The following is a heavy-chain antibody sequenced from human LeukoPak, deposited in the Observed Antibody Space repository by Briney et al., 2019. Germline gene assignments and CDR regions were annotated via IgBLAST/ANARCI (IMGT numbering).Heavy chain of an antibody. CDR2: IDHSGST. Sequence: PSETLSLTCAVYSGSFSGYYWSWIRQPPGKGLEWIGEIDHSGSTNYNPSLKSRLTISLDTSKNQFSLKLSSVTAADTAVYYCARDGSGSYGPKSIDYWGQGTLVTVSS. CDR3: ARDGSGSYGPKSIDY. J-gene: IGHJ4*02. V-gene: IGHV4-34*01. CDR1: SGSFSGYY. D-gene: IGHD3-10*01.